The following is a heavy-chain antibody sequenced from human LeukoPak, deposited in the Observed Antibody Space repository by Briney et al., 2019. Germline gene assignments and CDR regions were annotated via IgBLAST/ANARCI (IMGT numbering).Heavy chain of an antibody. CDR1: RFTFSSYA. V-gene: IGHV3-23*01. D-gene: IGHD2-15*01. Sequence: SGGSLRLSCAASRFTFSSYAMSWVRQAPGKGLEWVSAISGSGGSTYYADSVKGRFTISRDNSKNTLYLQMNSLRAEDTAVYYCAKDALYCSGGSCYLDAFDIWGQGTMVTVSS. CDR2: ISGSGGST. J-gene: IGHJ3*02. CDR3: AKDALYCSGGSCYLDAFDI.